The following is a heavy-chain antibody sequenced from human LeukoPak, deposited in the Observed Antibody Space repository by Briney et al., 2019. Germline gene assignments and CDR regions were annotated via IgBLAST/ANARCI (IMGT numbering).Heavy chain of an antibody. CDR2: INPSGSST. V-gene: IGHV1-46*01. D-gene: IGHD5-18*01. J-gene: IGHJ5*02. Sequence: ASVKVSCKASGYTFTSYYMHWVRQAPGQGLEWMGIINPSGSSTSYAQKFQGRVTMTRDMSTSTVYMELSSLRSEDTAVYYCARDATWIQLWPWGQGTLVTVSS. CDR1: GYTFTSYY. CDR3: ARDATWIQLWP.